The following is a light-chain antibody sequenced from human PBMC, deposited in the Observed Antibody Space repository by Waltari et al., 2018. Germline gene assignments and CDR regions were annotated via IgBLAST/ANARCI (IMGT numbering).Light chain of an antibody. CDR1: ILGSKN. J-gene: IGLJ2*01. CDR3: QVWDSIIF. V-gene: IGLV3-9*01. Sequence: SYELSQPRSVSGALGQTASITCGGNILGSKNVHWYQQKPGQAPVMVIYEDSNRPSGVPERLSGSKSGNTATLTISSAQAGDEADYYCQVWDSIIFFGGGTKLTVL. CDR2: EDS.